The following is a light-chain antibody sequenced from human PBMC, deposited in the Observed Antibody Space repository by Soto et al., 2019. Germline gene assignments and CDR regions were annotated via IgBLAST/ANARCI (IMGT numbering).Light chain of an antibody. Sequence: QSALTRPASVSGSPGQSITISCSGTSSDVGDYYYVSWYQQHPGKAPKLLIYGVTDRPSRVSHRFSGSRSDSTASLTISGLQAEDEADYYCASYTSSSTSVIFGRGTKLTVL. CDR1: SSDVGDYYY. CDR2: GVT. V-gene: IGLV2-14*01. J-gene: IGLJ2*01. CDR3: ASYTSSSTSVI.